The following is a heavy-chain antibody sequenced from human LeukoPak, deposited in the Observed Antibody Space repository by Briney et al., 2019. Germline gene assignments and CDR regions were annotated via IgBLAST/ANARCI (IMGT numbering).Heavy chain of an antibody. CDR2: ISSSSGTI. Sequence: GGSLRLSCAASGFTFSSYSMNWVRQAPGKGLEWVSYISSSSGTIYYADSVKGRFTISRDNAKNSLYLQMNSLRAEDTAVYYCAKVADYYYMDVWGKGTTVTVSS. CDR3: AKVADYYYMDV. J-gene: IGHJ6*03. CDR1: GFTFSSYS. V-gene: IGHV3-48*01. D-gene: IGHD2-15*01.